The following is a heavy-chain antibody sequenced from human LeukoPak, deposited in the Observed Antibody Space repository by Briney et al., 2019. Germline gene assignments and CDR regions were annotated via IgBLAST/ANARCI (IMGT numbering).Heavy chain of an antibody. CDR1: GFTFSSYA. CDR2: ISGSGRGGST. D-gene: IGHD6-19*01. J-gene: IGHJ4*02. CDR3: AKDQRFFEQWLGPYYFDY. V-gene: IGHV3-23*01. Sequence: GGSLRLSCAASGFTFSSYAMSWVRQAPGRGLEWVSNISGSGRGGSTYYADSVKGRFTISRDNSKNTLYLQMNSLRAEDTAVYYCAKDQRFFEQWLGPYYFDYWGQGTLVTVSS.